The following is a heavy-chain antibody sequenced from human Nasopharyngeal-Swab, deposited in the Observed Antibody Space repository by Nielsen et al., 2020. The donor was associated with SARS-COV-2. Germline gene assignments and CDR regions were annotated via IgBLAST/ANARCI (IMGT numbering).Heavy chain of an antibody. CDR2: ISYDGSNK. Sequence: GGSLRLSCAASGLTFSSYGMHWVRQAPGKGLEWVAVISYDGSNKYYADSVKGRFTISRDNSKNTLYLQMNSLRAEDTAVYYCAKAGAGSWYGDYWGQGTLVTVSS. V-gene: IGHV3-30*18. CDR1: GLTFSSYG. J-gene: IGHJ4*02. D-gene: IGHD6-13*01. CDR3: AKAGAGSWYGDY.